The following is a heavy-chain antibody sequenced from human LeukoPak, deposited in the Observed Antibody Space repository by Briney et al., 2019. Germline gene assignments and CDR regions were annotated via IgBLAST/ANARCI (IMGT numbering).Heavy chain of an antibody. CDR3: ATYKYDYVWGNQHFDY. D-gene: IGHD3-16*01. CDR2: IYHRGST. Sequence: SETLSLTCTVSGYSISNGYYWGWIRPPPGKGLEWVGSIYHRGSTYYNPSLRSRVTISLDRSKKKFSLKLTSVTAADTAVYYCATYKYDYVWGNQHFDYWGQGTLVAVSS. V-gene: IGHV4-38-2*02. CDR1: GYSISNGYY. J-gene: IGHJ4*02.